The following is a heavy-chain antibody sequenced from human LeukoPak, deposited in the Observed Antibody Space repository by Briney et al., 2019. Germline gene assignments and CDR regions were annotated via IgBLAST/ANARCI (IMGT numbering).Heavy chain of an antibody. Sequence: GGSLRLSCAASGFTFSSYWMHWVRQAPGKGPVWVSRIKSDGSTNYADSVEGRFTISRDNAKNTVSLQMNSLRAEDTGVYYCARAPSEIGGYYPEYFRHWGQGTLVTVSS. J-gene: IGHJ1*01. CDR1: GFTFSSYW. CDR2: IKSDGST. D-gene: IGHD3-22*01. CDR3: ARAPSEIGGYYPEYFRH. V-gene: IGHV3-74*01.